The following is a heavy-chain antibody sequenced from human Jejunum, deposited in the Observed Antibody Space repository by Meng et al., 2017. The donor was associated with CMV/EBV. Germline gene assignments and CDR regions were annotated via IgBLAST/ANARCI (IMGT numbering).Heavy chain of an antibody. CDR1: GFTLSSYW. CDR2: IKVDGSDK. CDR3: ARGGGAADY. J-gene: IGHJ4*02. D-gene: IGHD1-26*01. Sequence: SCAASGFTLSSYWMSGVRQGPGKGLGGVAKIKVDGSDKYYMDAVKGRFTISRDNAKNSLYLQMNSLRAEDTAVYYCARGGGAADYWGQGTLVTVSS. V-gene: IGHV3-7*01.